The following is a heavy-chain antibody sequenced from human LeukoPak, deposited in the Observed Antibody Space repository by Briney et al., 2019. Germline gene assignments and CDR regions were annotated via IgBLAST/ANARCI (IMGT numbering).Heavy chain of an antibody. J-gene: IGHJ6*03. D-gene: IGHD3-10*01. V-gene: IGHV3-23*01. CDR1: GVTFNSYA. CDR2: ISGSGDRT. Sequence: GGALRLSCAASGVTFNSYAMSWVRQAPGKGLEWVSAISGSGDRTFYADSVKGRLTISRDNSKNTLYLQLNTVRAEDTALYYCARGGTNYYYMDVWGNGTTVTVSS. CDR3: ARGGTNYYYMDV.